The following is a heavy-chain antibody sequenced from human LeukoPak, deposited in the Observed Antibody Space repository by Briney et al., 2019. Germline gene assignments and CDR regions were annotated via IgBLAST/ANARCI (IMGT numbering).Heavy chain of an antibody. J-gene: IGHJ5*02. V-gene: IGHV4-30-2*01. CDR2: IYHSGST. CDR3: ARASGDYYDSSGYYPNWFDP. D-gene: IGHD3-22*01. CDR1: GGSISSGGYS. Sequence: PSQTLSLTCAVSGGSISSGGYSWSWIRQPPGKGLVWIGYIYHSGSTYYNPSLKSRVTISVDRSKNQFSLKLSSVTAADTAVYYCARASGDYYDSSGYYPNWFDPWGQGTLVTVSS.